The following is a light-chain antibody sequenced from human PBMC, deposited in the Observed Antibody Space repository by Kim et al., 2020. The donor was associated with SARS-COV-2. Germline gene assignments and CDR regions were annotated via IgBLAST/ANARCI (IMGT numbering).Light chain of an antibody. CDR2: DVS. CDR3: TSYTRSDTWV. V-gene: IGLV2-14*03. J-gene: IGLJ3*02. CDR1: NNDVGGYNY. Sequence: QSALTQPASVSGSPGQSITISCTGTNNDVGGYNYVSWYQQHPGKAPKFMIYDVSKRPSGVSNRFSGSKSGNTASLTISGLQAEDEADYYCTSYTRSDTWVFGGGTKLNVL.